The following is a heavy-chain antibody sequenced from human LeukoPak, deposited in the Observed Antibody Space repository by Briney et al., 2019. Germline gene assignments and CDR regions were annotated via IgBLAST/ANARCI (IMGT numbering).Heavy chain of an antibody. CDR1: GFTLSSYD. D-gene: IGHD3-22*01. CDR3: AKDWDYYDSSGYYGDY. CDR2: ISYDGSNK. J-gene: IGHJ4*02. V-gene: IGHV3-30*18. Sequence: GGSLRLSCAASGFTLSSYDMHWVRQAPGKGLEWVAVISYDGSNKYYADSVKGRFTISRDNSKNTLYLQMNSLRAEDTAVYYCAKDWDYYDSSGYYGDYWGQGTLVTVSS.